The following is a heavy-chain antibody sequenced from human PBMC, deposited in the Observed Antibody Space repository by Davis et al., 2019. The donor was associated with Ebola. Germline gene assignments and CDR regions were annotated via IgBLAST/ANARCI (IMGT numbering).Heavy chain of an antibody. Sequence: GESLKISCAASGFTFSSYWMSWVRQAPGKGLEWVANIKQDGSEKYYVDSVKGRFTISRDNAKNSLYLQMNSLRAEDTAVYYCARERRYDSGYFDYWGQGTLVTVSS. CDR3: ARERRYDSGYFDY. CDR1: GFTFSSYW. V-gene: IGHV3-7*01. CDR2: IKQDGSEK. J-gene: IGHJ4*02. D-gene: IGHD3-22*01.